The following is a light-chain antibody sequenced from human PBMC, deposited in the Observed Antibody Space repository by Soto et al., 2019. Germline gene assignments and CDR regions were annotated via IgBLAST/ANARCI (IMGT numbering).Light chain of an antibody. J-gene: IGKJ1*01. CDR2: AAS. CDR3: LQDYSFPWT. Sequence: AIQMTQSPPSLSASLGDRVTITCRASQGIRNDLGWYKQKPGSAPRLLIYAASTLQSGVPSRFSGSGSGTDFTLTISSLQPEEFATYYCLQDYSFPWTFGQGTKVEI. V-gene: IGKV1-6*01. CDR1: QGIRND.